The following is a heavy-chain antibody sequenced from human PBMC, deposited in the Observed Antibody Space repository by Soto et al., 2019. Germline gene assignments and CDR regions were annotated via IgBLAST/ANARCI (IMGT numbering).Heavy chain of an antibody. J-gene: IGHJ4*02. Sequence: QVQLQESGPGLVRPSQTLSLTCTVSGDSIRSGTYSWTWIRQPPGKGLEWIGGIYNSGTTYYNPSLKSRVNISTDTSTNHFSPKMSSVTAADTAIYSCARALSWRGYCDHWGKGTLVTVAS. D-gene: IGHD3-3*01. CDR1: GDSIRSGTYS. CDR2: IYNSGTT. V-gene: IGHV4-31*03. CDR3: ARALSWRGYCDH.